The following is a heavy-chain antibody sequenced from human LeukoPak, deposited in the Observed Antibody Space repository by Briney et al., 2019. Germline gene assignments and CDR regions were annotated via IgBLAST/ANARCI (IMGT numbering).Heavy chain of an antibody. V-gene: IGHV4-34*01. Sequence: SETLSLTCAVYGGSFSGYYWSWIRQPPGKGLEWIGEINHSGSTHYNPSLKSRVTISVDTSKNQFSLKLSSVTAADTAVYYCARVKYSGYVSYYYYGMDVWGQGTTVTVSS. CDR1: GGSFSGYY. CDR3: ARVKYSGYVSYYYYGMDV. CDR2: INHSGST. J-gene: IGHJ6*02. D-gene: IGHD5-12*01.